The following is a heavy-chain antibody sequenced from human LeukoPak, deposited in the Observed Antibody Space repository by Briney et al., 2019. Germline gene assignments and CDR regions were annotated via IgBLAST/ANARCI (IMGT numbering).Heavy chain of an antibody. CDR2: ISRSSGTI. CDR3: ARRYSGSFHDY. CDR1: GFKFRDYY. Sequence: PGGSLRLSCAASGFKFRDYYMTWVRQAPGKGLEWVSHISRSSGTIYYADSVQGRFTVSRDNGKNSLYLQMSYLRAEDTAVYFCARRYSGSFHDYWGQGTLVTVSS. V-gene: IGHV3-11*01. D-gene: IGHD1-26*01. J-gene: IGHJ4*02.